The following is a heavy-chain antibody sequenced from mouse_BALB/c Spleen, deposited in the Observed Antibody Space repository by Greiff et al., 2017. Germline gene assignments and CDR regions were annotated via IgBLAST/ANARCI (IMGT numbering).Heavy chain of an antibody. CDR1: GFSLTSYG. V-gene: IGHV2-9*02. Sequence: QVQLKQSGPGLVAPSQSLSITCTVSGFSLTSYGVHWVRQPPGKGLEWLGVIWAGGSTNYNSALMSRLSISKDNSKSHVFLKMNSLQTDDTAMYYCARGGCNYSHYYAMDYWGQGTSVTVSS. J-gene: IGHJ4*01. CDR3: ARGGCNYSHYYAMDY. D-gene: IGHD2-1*01. CDR2: IWAGGST.